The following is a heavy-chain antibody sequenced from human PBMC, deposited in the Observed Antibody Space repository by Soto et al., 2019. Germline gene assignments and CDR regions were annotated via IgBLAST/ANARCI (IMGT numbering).Heavy chain of an antibody. D-gene: IGHD6-19*01. Sequence: QVQLQESGPGLVKPSQTLSLTCTVSGAPINSGQFYWSWIRQQPGRGLEWIGFVSSRGNTYYNPYLESRFIMPLDTSKNQFSLQLLSVTPADTAVYFCAREGGTGFSLFDYWGRGTLVTVSS. CDR1: GAPINSGQFY. CDR3: AREGGTGFSLFDY. CDR2: VSSRGNT. J-gene: IGHJ4*02. V-gene: IGHV4-30-4*01.